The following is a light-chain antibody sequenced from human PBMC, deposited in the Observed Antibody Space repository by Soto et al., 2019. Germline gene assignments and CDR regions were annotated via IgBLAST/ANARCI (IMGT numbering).Light chain of an antibody. J-gene: IGLJ2*01. CDR2: DVS. CDR3: SSYTSSSTYVV. V-gene: IGLV2-14*01. CDR1: SSEVGGYNY. Sequence: QSALNQPASVSGSPGQSITISCTGTSSEVGGYNYVSWYQQHPGKAPKLMIYDVSNRPSGVSNRFSGSKSGNTASLTISGLQAEDEADYYCSSYTSSSTYVVFGGGTKLTFL.